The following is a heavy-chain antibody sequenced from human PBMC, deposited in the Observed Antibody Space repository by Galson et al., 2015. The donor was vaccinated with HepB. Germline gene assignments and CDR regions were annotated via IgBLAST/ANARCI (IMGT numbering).Heavy chain of an antibody. CDR3: AKPAGRGWLNYYYYGMDV. CDR2: ISGSGGST. CDR1: GFTFSSYA. Sequence: SLRLSCAASGFTFSSYAMSWVRQAPGKGLEWVSAISGSGGSTYYADSVKGRFTISRDNSKNTLYLQMNSLRAEDTAVYYCAKPAGRGWLNYYYYGMDVWGQGTTVTVSS. J-gene: IGHJ6*02. V-gene: IGHV3-23*01. D-gene: IGHD6-19*01.